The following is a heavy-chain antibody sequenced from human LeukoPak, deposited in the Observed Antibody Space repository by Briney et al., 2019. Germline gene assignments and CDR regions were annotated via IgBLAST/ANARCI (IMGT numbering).Heavy chain of an antibody. CDR3: TRGYYDCCDFEYVHH. D-gene: IGHD3-22*01. V-gene: IGHV1-2*02. Sequence: ASVKVSCKTSGYSFTDYYMHWVRQAPGQGLEWMGWINPNSGGTNFAQRFQDRVTMTRDMSISTAYMELSRLRSDDTAIYYCTRGYYDCCDFEYVHHWGQGTLVTVSS. J-gene: IGHJ1*01. CDR2: INPNSGGT. CDR1: GYSFTDYY.